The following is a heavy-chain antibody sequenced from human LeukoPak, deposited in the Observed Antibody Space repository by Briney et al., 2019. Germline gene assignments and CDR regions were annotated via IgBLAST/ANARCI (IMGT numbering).Heavy chain of an antibody. D-gene: IGHD3-9*01. CDR1: GFTFSSYW. V-gene: IGHV3-7*01. CDR3: TRDPAHYLRYGYFDY. CDR2: IKQDGSEK. J-gene: IGHJ4*02. Sequence: PGGSLRLSCAASGFTFSSYWMSWVRQAPGKGLEWVANIKQDGSEKYYVDSVKGRFTISRDNAKNSVYLQMNNLRAADTAFYYCTRDPAHYLRYGYFDYWGQGILVTVSS.